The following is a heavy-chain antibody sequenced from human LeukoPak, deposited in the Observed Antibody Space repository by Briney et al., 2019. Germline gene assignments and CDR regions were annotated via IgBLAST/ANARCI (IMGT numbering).Heavy chain of an antibody. Sequence: PGGSLRLSCAASGFTFSSYAMSWVRQAPGKGLEWVSAISGSGGSTYYADSVKGRFTISRDNSRNTLYLQMNSLRAEDTAVYYCAKDQVGATGLFDYWGQGTLVTVSS. V-gene: IGHV3-23*01. CDR3: AKDQVGATGLFDY. J-gene: IGHJ4*02. CDR1: GFTFSSYA. CDR2: ISGSGGST. D-gene: IGHD1-26*01.